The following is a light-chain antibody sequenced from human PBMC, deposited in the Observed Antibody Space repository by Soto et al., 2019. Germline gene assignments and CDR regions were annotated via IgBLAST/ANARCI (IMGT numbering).Light chain of an antibody. CDR2: EAS. Sequence: EIVLTQSPATLSLSPGERATLSCRASQSVHTYVAWYQHKPGQGPRLLIYEASKRATGIPARFSGSGSGTDFTLTISSLEPEDFAVYYCHQRSNWPITFGQGTRLEIK. CDR1: QSVHTY. V-gene: IGKV3-11*01. CDR3: HQRSNWPIT. J-gene: IGKJ5*01.